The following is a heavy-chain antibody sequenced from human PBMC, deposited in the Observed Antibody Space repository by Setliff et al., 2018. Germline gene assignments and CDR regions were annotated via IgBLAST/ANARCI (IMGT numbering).Heavy chain of an antibody. V-gene: IGHV1-69*13. CDR2: IIPIFGTA. D-gene: IGHD4-4*01. Sequence: ASVKVSCKASGYTFTTYAIGWMRQAPGQGLEWMGGIIPIFGTANYAQKFQGRVTITADESTSTAYMELSSLKSEDTAVYYCANEHGTTVTVENYHYYMGVWGKGTTVTVSS. CDR1: GYTFTTYA. J-gene: IGHJ6*03. CDR3: ANEHGTTVTVENYHYYMGV.